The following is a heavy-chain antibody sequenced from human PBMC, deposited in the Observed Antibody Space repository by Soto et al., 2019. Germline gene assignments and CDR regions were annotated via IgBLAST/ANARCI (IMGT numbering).Heavy chain of an antibody. CDR2: IIPVFGST. CDR3: ARGRHAFGDYIRAPD. CDR1: GDLFSRNA. J-gene: IGHJ4*02. Sequence: QVRLVQSGPEVKKPGSAVKVSCNASGDLFSRNAFNWVRQAPGQGLEWMGRIIPVFGSTIYAQHLQGRLTITADESTETAYMELTTLTADDTAMYYCARGRHAFGDYIRAPDWGQGTLVIVSS. D-gene: IGHD4-17*01. V-gene: IGHV1-69*01.